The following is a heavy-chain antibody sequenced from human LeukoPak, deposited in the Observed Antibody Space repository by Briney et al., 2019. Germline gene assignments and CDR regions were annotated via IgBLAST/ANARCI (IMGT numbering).Heavy chain of an antibody. Sequence: ASVKVSCKASGYTFTSYGISWVRQAPGQGLEWMGWISAYNGNTNYAQKLQGRVTMTTDTSTSTAYMELRSLRSDDTAVYYCARRGYCSGTNCYIFDYWGQGTLVTVSS. V-gene: IGHV1-18*01. CDR3: ARRGYCSGTNCYIFDY. CDR2: ISAYNGNT. J-gene: IGHJ4*02. D-gene: IGHD2-2*02. CDR1: GYTFTSYG.